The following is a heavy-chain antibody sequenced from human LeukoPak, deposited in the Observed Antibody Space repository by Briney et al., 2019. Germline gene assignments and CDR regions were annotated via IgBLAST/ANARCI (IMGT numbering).Heavy chain of an antibody. CDR3: VKDPIYCRRPPLFFDY. CDR2: ISWNSGSI. Sequence: GGSLRLSCAASGFNIGGYGMHWVRQAPGKGLEWVSGISWNSGSIAYADSVRGRFTISRDNAKNLLYLQMSTLRPEDTAFYFCVKDPIYCRRPPLFFDYWGQGTLVTVSS. V-gene: IGHV3-9*01. CDR1: GFNIGGYG. J-gene: IGHJ4*02. D-gene: IGHD2-15*01.